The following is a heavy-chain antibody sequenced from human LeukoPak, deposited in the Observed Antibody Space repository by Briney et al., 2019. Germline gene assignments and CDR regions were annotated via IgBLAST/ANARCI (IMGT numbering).Heavy chain of an antibody. CDR2: INPSGGST. D-gene: IGHD3-10*01. V-gene: IGHV1-46*01. CDR1: GYTFTSYY. CDR3: ARDPIRGDFDY. J-gene: IGHJ4*02. Sequence: ASVKVSCKASGYTFTSYYMHWVRQAPGQGLEWMGIINPSGGSTSYAQKFQGRVTMTRDTSTSTVYMELSSLRSEDTAAYYCARDPIRGDFDYWGQGTLVTVSS.